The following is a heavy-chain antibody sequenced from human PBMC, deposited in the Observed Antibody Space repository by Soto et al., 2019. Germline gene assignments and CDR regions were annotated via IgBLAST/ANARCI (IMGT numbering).Heavy chain of an antibody. CDR2: IRGSGDST. CDR1: GFTFSSYA. V-gene: IGHV3-23*01. J-gene: IGHJ6*03. CDR3: AKFGGSGSYYNDFYMDV. Sequence: GGSLRLSCAASGFTFSSYAMTWVRQTPGKGLEWVSGIRGSGDSTFYADSVKGRFTISRDNSKNTLYLQMNSLRAEDTAVYYCAKFGGSGSYYNDFYMDVWGKGTTVTVSS. D-gene: IGHD3-10*01.